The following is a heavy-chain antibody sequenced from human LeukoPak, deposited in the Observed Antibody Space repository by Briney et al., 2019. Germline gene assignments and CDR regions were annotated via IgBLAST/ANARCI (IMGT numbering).Heavy chain of an antibody. D-gene: IGHD6-19*01. CDR2: ISYDGSNK. Sequence: GRSLRLSCAASGFTFSIYAMHWVRQAPGKGLERVAVISYDGSNKYYADSVKGRFTISRDNSKNTLYLQMNSLRAEDTAVYYCASSLIAVAGFDYWGQGTLVTVSS. CDR1: GFTFSIYA. J-gene: IGHJ4*02. CDR3: ASSLIAVAGFDY. V-gene: IGHV3-30-3*01.